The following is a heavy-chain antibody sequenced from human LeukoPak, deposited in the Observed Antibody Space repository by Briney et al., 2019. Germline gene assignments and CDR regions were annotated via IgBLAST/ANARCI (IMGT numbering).Heavy chain of an antibody. Sequence: SETLSLTCSVSGGSISRYYWSGLRQPPGQGLEWIGYMYETGHTMYNSSLKSRVTMSLDTSRNHFSLSLSSVTAADTAVYYCARHPFSTPFDYWGPGTLVTVSS. CDR2: MYETGHT. CDR3: ARHPFSTPFDY. CDR1: GGSISRYY. J-gene: IGHJ4*02. D-gene: IGHD3-16*01. V-gene: IGHV4-59*08.